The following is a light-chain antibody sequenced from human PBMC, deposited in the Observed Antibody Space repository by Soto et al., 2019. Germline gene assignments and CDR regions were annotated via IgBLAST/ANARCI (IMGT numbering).Light chain of an antibody. Sequence: QSALTQPASVSGSPGQSITISCTGTSSDVGSYNLVSWYQQHPGKAPKVIVYEGTKRPSGVSDRFSASKSGNTASLTISGLQAEDEAAYYCCSYGGTYVRFGGGTKLTVL. CDR1: SSDVGSYNL. V-gene: IGLV2-23*01. CDR3: CSYGGTYVR. CDR2: EGT. J-gene: IGLJ2*01.